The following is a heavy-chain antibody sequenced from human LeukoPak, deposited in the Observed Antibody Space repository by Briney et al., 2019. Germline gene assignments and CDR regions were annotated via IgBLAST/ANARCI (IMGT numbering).Heavy chain of an antibody. CDR1: GGSISSYY. CDR2: IYYSGST. Sequence: SETPSLTCTVSGGSISSYYWSWIRQPPGKGLEWIGYIYYSGSTNYNPSLKSRVTISVDTSKNQFSLKLSSVTAADTAVYYCARDIYSSGWSLDYWGQGTLVTVSS. D-gene: IGHD6-19*01. J-gene: IGHJ4*02. V-gene: IGHV4-59*12. CDR3: ARDIYSSGWSLDY.